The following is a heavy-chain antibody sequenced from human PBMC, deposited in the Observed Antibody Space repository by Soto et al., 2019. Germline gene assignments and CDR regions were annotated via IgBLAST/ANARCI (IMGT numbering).Heavy chain of an antibody. CDR2: INHSGST. Sequence: SETLSLTCAVYGGSFSGYYWTWIRQPPGTGLEWIGEINHSGSTNYNPSLKSRVTISVDTSKNQFSLKLSSVTAADTAVYYCARDRPVLRYFDWFLAWGQGTLVTVSS. CDR3: ARDRPVLRYFDWFLA. D-gene: IGHD3-9*01. CDR1: GGSFSGYY. J-gene: IGHJ5*02. V-gene: IGHV4-34*01.